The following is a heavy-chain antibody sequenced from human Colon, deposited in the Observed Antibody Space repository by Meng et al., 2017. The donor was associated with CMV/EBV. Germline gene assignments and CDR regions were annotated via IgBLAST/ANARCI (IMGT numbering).Heavy chain of an antibody. Sequence: SETLSLTCTVFGVSIRTHYYNWIRQAPGKRPEWIAYMYYTGKTNSNPSLKSRVSVSMDTSKNQLSLKLDSVTAADTAVYYCARDRGVEFFDSWGQGTLVTVSS. V-gene: IGHV4-59*11. CDR3: ARDRGVEFFDS. D-gene: IGHD3-10*01. J-gene: IGHJ4*02. CDR1: GVSIRTHY. CDR2: MYYTGKT.